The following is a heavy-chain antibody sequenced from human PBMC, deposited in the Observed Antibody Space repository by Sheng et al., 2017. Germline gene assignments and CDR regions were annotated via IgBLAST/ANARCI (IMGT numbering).Heavy chain of an antibody. J-gene: IGHJ4*02. CDR1: GFTFSSYA. D-gene: IGHD3-22*01. V-gene: IGHV3-30*04. CDR2: ISHDGSNR. CDR3: GVKGY. Sequence: QVQLVESGGGVVQPGRSLRLSCAASGFTFSSYAIHWVRQAPGRGLEWVALISHDGSNRYYADSVKGRFTISRDNSKNTLYLQMNSLRAEDTAVYYCGVKGYWGQGTLVTVSS.